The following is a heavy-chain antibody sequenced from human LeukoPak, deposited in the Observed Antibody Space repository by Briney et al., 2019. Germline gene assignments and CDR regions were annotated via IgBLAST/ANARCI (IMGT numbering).Heavy chain of an antibody. J-gene: IGHJ5*02. CDR1: GFTFSDYH. CDR2: ISSTGTTI. Sequence: PGGFLRLSCAASGFTFSDYHMSWIRQAPGKGLEWVAYISSTGTTISYADSVKGRFTISRDDAKNSLYLQMNSLRAEDTAVYYCARDVPHNWFDTWGQGTLVTVSS. CDR3: ARDVPHNWFDT. V-gene: IGHV3-11*04.